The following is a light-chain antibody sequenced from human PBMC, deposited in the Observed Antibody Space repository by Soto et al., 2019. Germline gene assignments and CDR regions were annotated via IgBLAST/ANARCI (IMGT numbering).Light chain of an antibody. CDR3: QHMRT. V-gene: IGKV1-5*01. Sequence: DIQMTQSPSTLSASIGDRVTITCRASQNINNWIAWYQQKPGKAPKFLIYDASTLESEVPSRFSGSGFGTEFSLTISSLQPDDFGSYYCQHMRTFGQGTKVDIK. CDR1: QNINNW. CDR2: DAS. J-gene: IGKJ1*01.